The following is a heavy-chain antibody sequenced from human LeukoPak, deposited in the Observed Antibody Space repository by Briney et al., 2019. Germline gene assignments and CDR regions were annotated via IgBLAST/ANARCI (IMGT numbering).Heavy chain of an antibody. CDR2: INSDGSDS. CDR1: GFTFSSHW. V-gene: IGHV3-74*01. D-gene: IGHD3-16*01. CDR3: ARGGGDHAFDI. Sequence: GGSLRLSCAASGFTFSSHWMHWVRQAPGKGLVWVSRINSDGSDSIYGDSVKGRFTISRDNAKNTLYLQLSGLRADDTAVYYCARGGGDHAFDIWGQGTMVTVSS. J-gene: IGHJ3*02.